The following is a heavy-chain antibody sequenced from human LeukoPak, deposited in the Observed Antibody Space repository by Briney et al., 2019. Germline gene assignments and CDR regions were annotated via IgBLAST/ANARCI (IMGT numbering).Heavy chain of an antibody. D-gene: IGHD6-19*01. CDR1: GFTFSSYS. CDR3: AKRAVAGYVDY. CDR2: ISSSSSYI. J-gene: IGHJ4*02. Sequence: GGSLRLSCAASGFTFSSYSMNWVRQAPGKGLEWVSSISSSSSYIYYADSVKGRFTISRDNAKNSLYLQMNSLRAEDTAAYYCAKRAVAGYVDYWGQGTLVTVSS. V-gene: IGHV3-21*01.